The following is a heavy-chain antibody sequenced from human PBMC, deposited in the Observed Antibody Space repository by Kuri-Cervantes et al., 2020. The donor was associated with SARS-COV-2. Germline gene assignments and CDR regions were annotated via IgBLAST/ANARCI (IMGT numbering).Heavy chain of an antibody. CDR2: INPDTGNA. J-gene: IGHJ3*02. CDR3: ARESGGGAFDI. CDR1: GYTFTGYY. Sequence: ASVKVSCKASGYTFTGYYMHWVRQAPGQGLEWMGWINPDTGNAGYAQKFQGRVTVTRDTSTSTAFMELSSLRSDDTAVYYCARESGGGAFDIWGQGTMVTVSS. V-gene: IGHV1-2*02. D-gene: IGHD3-16*01.